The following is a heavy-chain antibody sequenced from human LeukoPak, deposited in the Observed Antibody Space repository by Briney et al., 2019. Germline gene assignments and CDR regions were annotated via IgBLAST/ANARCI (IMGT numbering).Heavy chain of an antibody. CDR1: GYTFTGYY. J-gene: IGHJ4*02. Sequence: ASVTVSCKASGYTFTGYYMDWVRQAPGQGREWMGWINPNSAGTIYAQKFKGRVTMTRDTSISTAYMELSRLRSDDTAVYYCARERSATMVRGVPYDYWGQGTLVTVSS. CDR2: INPNSAGT. D-gene: IGHD3-10*01. CDR3: ARERSATMVRGVPYDY. V-gene: IGHV1-2*02.